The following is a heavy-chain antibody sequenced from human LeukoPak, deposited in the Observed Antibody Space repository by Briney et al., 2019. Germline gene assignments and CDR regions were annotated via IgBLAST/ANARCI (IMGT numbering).Heavy chain of an antibody. CDR2: IYHSGST. CDR3: ASLGTTVTTSYFDY. Sequence: PSETLSLTCTVSGGSISSGGYYWRWIRQPPGKGLEWIGYIYHSGSTYYNPSLKSRVTISVDRSKNQFSLKLSSVTAADTAVYYCASLGTTVTTSYFDYWGQGTLVTVSS. CDR1: GGSISSGGYY. J-gene: IGHJ4*02. V-gene: IGHV4-30-2*02. D-gene: IGHD4-17*01.